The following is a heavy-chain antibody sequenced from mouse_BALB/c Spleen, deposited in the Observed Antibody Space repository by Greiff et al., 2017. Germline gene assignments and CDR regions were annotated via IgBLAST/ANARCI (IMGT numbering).Heavy chain of an antibody. J-gene: IGHJ2*01. V-gene: IGHV5-6-3*01. CDR3: ARDRNVDY. Sequence: EVKLMESGGGLVQPGGSLKLSCAASGFTFSSYGMSWVRQTPDKRLELVATINSNGGSTYYPESVKGRFTISRDNAKNTLYLQMSSLKSEDTAMYYCARDRNVDYWGQGTTLTVSS. CDR2: INSNGGST. CDR1: GFTFSSYG.